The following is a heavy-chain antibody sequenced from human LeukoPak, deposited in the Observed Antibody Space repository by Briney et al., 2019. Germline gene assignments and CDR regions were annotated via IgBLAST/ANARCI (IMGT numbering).Heavy chain of an antibody. D-gene: IGHD6-13*01. V-gene: IGHV4-34*01. Sequence: SETLSLTCAVYGGSFSGYYWSWIRQPPGKGLEWIGEINHSGSTNYNPSLKSRVTISVDTSKNQFSLKLSSVTAADTAVYYCARQSIAAAFGYWSQGTLVTVSS. J-gene: IGHJ4*02. CDR2: INHSGST. CDR1: GGSFSGYY. CDR3: ARQSIAAAFGY.